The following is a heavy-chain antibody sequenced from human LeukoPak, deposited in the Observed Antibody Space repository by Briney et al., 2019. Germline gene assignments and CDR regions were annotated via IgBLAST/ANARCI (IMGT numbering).Heavy chain of an antibody. CDR2: ISAYSTYNGNT. V-gene: IGHV1-18*01. CDR3: SRWGYYDNSFDY. Sequence: ASVKVSGKASGYTFTSYGISWVRQAPGQGPEWMGWISAYSTYNGNTNYAQKFQGRVTMTTDTSTSTAYMELRSLRSDDTAVYYCSRWGYYDNSFDYWGQGTLVTVSS. CDR1: GYTFTSYG. J-gene: IGHJ4*02. D-gene: IGHD3-22*01.